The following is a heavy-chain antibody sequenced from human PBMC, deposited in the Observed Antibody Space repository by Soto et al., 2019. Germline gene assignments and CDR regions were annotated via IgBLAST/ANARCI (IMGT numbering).Heavy chain of an antibody. Sequence: SETLSLTCAVYGGSFSGYYWSWIRQPPGKGLEWIGEINHSGSTNYNPSLKSRVTISVDTSKNQFSLKLSSVTAADTAVYYCATSPSRYFDYWGQGTQVTVSS. CDR1: GGSFSGYY. V-gene: IGHV4-34*01. CDR3: ATSPSRYFDY. CDR2: INHSGST. J-gene: IGHJ4*02.